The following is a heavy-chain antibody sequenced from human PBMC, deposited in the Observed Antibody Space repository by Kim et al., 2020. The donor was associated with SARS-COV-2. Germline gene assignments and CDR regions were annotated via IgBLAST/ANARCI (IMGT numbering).Heavy chain of an antibody. J-gene: IGHJ4*02. V-gene: IGHV1-46*04. Sequence: ASVKVSCKTSGYIFTSFHIHWVRQAPGQGLEWVGMINPSRGNTDYPQTLQDRINVTRDRSTGTVYMELTSLRSEDTAIYFCVRKGPQQLVLSGYFDYWGQ. CDR3: VRKGPQQLVLSGYFDY. CDR1: GYIFTSFH. D-gene: IGHD6-13*01. CDR2: INPSRGNT.